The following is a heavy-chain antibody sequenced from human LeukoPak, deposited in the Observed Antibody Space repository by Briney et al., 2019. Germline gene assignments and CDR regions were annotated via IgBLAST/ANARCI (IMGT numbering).Heavy chain of an antibody. CDR2: TSKDGSDT. J-gene: IGHJ4*02. CDR3: ARGGYSGSHYRFS. D-gene: IGHD6-25*01. V-gene: IGHV3-74*01. CDR1: GFTFSDSL. Sequence: PGGSLRLSCAVSGFTFSDSLMHWVRQAPGKGPEWLSRTSKDGSDTVYADSAKGRLTASRDNAKNTVYLELTNLRPDDTALYYCARGGYSGSHYRFSWGRGTLVTVAS.